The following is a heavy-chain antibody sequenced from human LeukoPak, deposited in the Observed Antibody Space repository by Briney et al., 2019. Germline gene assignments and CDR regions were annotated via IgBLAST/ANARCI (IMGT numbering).Heavy chain of an antibody. CDR2: INQDGSEK. J-gene: IGHJ3*02. V-gene: IGHV3-7*03. D-gene: IGHD1-26*01. CDR3: AKDMRSGSYSRLAFDI. Sequence: PGGSLRLSCEASGFTFSYSWMSWVRQAPGRGLEWVANINQDGSEKYYVDSVKGRFSISRDNAKNSLYLQMNSLRAEDTALYYCAKDMRSGSYSRLAFDIWGQGTMVTVSS. CDR1: GFTFSYSW.